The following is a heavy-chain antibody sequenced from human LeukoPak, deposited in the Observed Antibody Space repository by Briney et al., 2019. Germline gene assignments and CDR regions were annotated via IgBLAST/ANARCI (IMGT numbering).Heavy chain of an antibody. CDR1: GYSFTDYW. V-gene: IGHV5-51*01. J-gene: IGHJ4*02. D-gene: IGHD2/OR15-2a*01. CDR3: ARRTTCSSPPDY. Sequence: GESLKISCKGSGYSFTDYWIGWVRQMPGKGLEWMGIIYPGDSDTRYSPSFQGQVTISADKSISTAYLQWSSLRASDTAVYYCARRTTCSSPPDYWGQGTLVTVSS. CDR2: IYPGDSDT.